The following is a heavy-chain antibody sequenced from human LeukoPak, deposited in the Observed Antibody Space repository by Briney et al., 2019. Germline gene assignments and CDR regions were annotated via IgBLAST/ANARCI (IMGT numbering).Heavy chain of an antibody. D-gene: IGHD6-6*01. Sequence: ASVKVSCKASGYTFIGYNMQWVRQAPGQGLEWVGWISAYNGDTIYAQRLQGRVTMTTDTSTSTAYMELRSLRSDDTAVYYCAKAGSSEAFDIWGQGTMVTVSS. V-gene: IGHV1-18*04. CDR3: AKAGSSEAFDI. CDR1: GYTFIGYN. CDR2: ISAYNGDT. J-gene: IGHJ3*02.